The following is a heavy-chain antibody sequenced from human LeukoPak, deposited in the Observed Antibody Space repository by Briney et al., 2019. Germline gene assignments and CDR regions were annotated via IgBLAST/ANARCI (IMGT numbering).Heavy chain of an antibody. V-gene: IGHV4-39*01. CDR3: ARQMITFGGVIVYYFDY. Sequence: PSETLSLTCTVSGGSISSSSYYWGWIRQPPGKGLEWIGSIYYSGSTYYNPSLKSRVTISVDTSKNQFSLKLSSVTAADTAVYYCARQMITFGGVIVYYFDYCGQGTLVTVSS. J-gene: IGHJ4*02. D-gene: IGHD3-16*02. CDR2: IYYSGST. CDR1: GGSISSSSYY.